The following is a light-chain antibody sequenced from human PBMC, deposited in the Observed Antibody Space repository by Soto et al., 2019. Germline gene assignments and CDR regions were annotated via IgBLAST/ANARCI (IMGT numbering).Light chain of an antibody. Sequence: DIQMTQSPSTLSASVGDRVTITCRASQSISSWLAWYQQKPGKGPKLLISKASTLESGVPSRFSGSGSGTEFTLTISGLQPDDFATYYCQQHTSYPLTFGGGTKVEIK. V-gene: IGKV1-5*03. CDR1: QSISSW. CDR3: QQHTSYPLT. J-gene: IGKJ4*01. CDR2: KAS.